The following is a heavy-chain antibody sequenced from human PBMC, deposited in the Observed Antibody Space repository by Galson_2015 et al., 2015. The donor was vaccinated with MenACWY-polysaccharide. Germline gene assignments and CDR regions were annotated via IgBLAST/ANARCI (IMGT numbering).Heavy chain of an antibody. CDR1: GFKFSNYW. CDR3: ARGHYGMDV. CDR2: IKKDGSEK. J-gene: IGHJ6*02. V-gene: IGHV3-7*01. Sequence: SLRLSCAVSGFKFSNYWMTWVRQAPGKGLEWVANIKKDGSEKHYVDSVRGRFTISRDNALYLQMNSLRVEDTAVYFCARGHYGMDVWGQGTTVTVSS.